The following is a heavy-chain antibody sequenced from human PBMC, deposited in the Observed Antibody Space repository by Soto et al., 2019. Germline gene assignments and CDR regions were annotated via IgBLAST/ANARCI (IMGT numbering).Heavy chain of an antibody. CDR1: GGTFRTYA. D-gene: IGHD6-19*01. V-gene: IGHV1-69*12. CDR2: IIPIFGTV. CDR3: AKGAVSGTQTSYYYYGMDV. J-gene: IGHJ6*02. Sequence: QVQLLQSGAEVKKPGSSVRVSCEASGGTFRTYAISWVRQAPGQGLEWMGEIIPIFGTVNYAQKFQGRVTITADETTTTVYMDLRSLRSEDTAVYYCAKGAVSGTQTSYYYYGMDVWGQGTTVTVSS.